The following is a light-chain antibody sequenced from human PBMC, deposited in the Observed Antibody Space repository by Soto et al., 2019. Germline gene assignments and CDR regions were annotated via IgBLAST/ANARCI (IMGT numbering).Light chain of an antibody. V-gene: IGKV1-5*01. Sequence: IQTTQSPSTLSAAVGGIVTITCRASHRISSWLAWYQQNPGKAPKLLIYDASSLESGVPSRCSGSGSGTEFTLTITSLQPDDSAMYYCQQYNGYSGTFGRGTKVDIK. CDR1: HRISSW. CDR2: DAS. CDR3: QQYNGYSGT. J-gene: IGKJ1*01.